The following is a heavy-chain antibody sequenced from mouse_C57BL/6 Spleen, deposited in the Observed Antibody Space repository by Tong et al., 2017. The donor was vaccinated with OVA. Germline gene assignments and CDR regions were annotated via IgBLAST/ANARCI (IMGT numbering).Heavy chain of an antibody. V-gene: IGHV5-4*02. Sequence: EVQLQESGGGLVKPGGSLKLSCAASGFTFSDYYMYWVRQTPEKRLEWVATISDGGSYTYYPDSVKGRFTISRDNAKNNLYLQMSSLKSEDTAMYYCARDEGIIYGNYWHFDVWGAGTTVTVSS. CDR1: GFTFSDYY. J-gene: IGHJ1*01. CDR3: ARDEGIIYGNYWHFDV. D-gene: IGHD2-1*01. CDR2: ISDGGSYT.